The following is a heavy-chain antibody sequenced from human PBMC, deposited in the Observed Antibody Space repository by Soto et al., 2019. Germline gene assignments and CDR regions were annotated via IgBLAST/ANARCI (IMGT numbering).Heavy chain of an antibody. Sequence: QITLKESGPPLVKPTQTLTLTCTFSGFSLSTSGVGVGWIRQPPGKALEWLALIYWDDDKRYSPSLKSRLTSTMHTAKNLLVLNMTNMDPVDTATYFCSHSLNHCDSSGYRNEPYFDYWGQGTLVTVSS. V-gene: IGHV2-5*02. CDR3: SHSLNHCDSSGYRNEPYFDY. CDR1: GFSLSTSGVG. J-gene: IGHJ4*02. CDR2: IYWDDDK. D-gene: IGHD3-22*01.